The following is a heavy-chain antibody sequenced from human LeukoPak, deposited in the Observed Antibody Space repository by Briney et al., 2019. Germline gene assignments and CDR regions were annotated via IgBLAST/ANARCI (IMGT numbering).Heavy chain of an antibody. CDR2: IYYSVST. V-gene: IGHV4-31*03. CDR1: GGPIRSGGYY. D-gene: IGHD4-11*01. Sequence: PSETLSLTCTVSGGPIRSGGYYWRWIRQHPGKGLVWIGYIYYSVSTYYNPSLKSRVTISVDTSKNQFSLKLSSVTAADTAVYYCARDNRRTVTYNYIDYWGQGTLVTVSS. CDR3: ARDNRRTVTYNYIDY. J-gene: IGHJ4*02.